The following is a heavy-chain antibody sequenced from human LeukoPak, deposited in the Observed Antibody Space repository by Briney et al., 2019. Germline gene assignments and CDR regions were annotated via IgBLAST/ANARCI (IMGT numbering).Heavy chain of an antibody. J-gene: IGHJ4*02. CDR1: GGTFSSYA. CDR2: IIPIFGTA. CDR3: ARGGPSYSAYFDY. D-gene: IGHD1-26*01. V-gene: IGHV1-69*05. Sequence: SVKVSCKASGGTFSSYAISWVRQAPGQGLEWMGGIIPIFGTANYAQKFQGRVTITTDESTSTAYMELSSLRSEDTAVYYCARGGPSYSAYFDYWGQRTLVTVSS.